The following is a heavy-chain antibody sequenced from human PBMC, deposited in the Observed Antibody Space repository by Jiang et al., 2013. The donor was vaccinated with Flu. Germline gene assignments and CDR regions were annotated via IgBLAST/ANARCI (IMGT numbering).Heavy chain of an antibody. V-gene: IGHV4-59*01. CDR3: ARDGGGNGFDR. CDR2: FHYSGST. CDR1: GGSISGYY. D-gene: IGHD4-23*01. J-gene: IGHJ5*02. Sequence: QLVESGPGLVKPSETLSLTCTMSGGSISGYYWSWIRQPPGKGLEWIGYFHYSGSTHYNPSLTSLKSRVTISGDTSKNQFSLRLSSVTAADAAVYFCARDGGGNGFDRWGQGTLVTVSS.